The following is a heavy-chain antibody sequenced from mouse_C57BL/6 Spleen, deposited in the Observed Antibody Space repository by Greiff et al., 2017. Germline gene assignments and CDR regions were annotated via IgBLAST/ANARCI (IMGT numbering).Heavy chain of an antibody. CDR2: IYPGDGDT. CDR1: GYAFSSYW. J-gene: IGHJ3*01. D-gene: IGHD2-4*01. Sequence: VKLMESGAELVKPGASVKISCKASGYAFSSYWMNWVKQRPGKGLEWIGQIYPGDGDTNYNGKFKGKATLTADKSSSTAYMQLSSLTSEDSAVYFCARKGDYDWFAYWGQGTLVTVSA. V-gene: IGHV1-80*01. CDR3: ARKGDYDWFAY.